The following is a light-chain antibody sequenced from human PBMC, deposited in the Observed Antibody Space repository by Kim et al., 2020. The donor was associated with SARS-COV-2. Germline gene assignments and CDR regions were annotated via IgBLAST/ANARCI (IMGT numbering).Light chain of an antibody. Sequence: DIQMTQSPSSLSASVGDRVTITCQASQDITNYLNWYQQKPGKAPKLLIYDASKLETGVPSRFSVSGSGTDFTFTISSLQPEDIATYYCQQYDNLPLTFGQGTKLEI. CDR3: QQYDNLPLT. CDR1: QDITNY. CDR2: DAS. V-gene: IGKV1-33*01. J-gene: IGKJ2*01.